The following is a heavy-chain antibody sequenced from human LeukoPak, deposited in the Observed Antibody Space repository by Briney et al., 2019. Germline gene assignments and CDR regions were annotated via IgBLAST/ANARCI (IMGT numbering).Heavy chain of an antibody. CDR2: ISSSGSTI. V-gene: IGHV3-48*01. CDR3: AKDAAYCGGACFDY. J-gene: IGHJ4*02. D-gene: IGHD2-21*02. Sequence: GGSLRLSCAASGFTFSSYNMNWVRQAPGKGLEWVSYISSSGSTIYYADTVKGRFTISRDNAKNSLYLQLNSLRPEDTAVYYCAKDAAYCGGACFDYWGQGTLVTVSS. CDR1: GFTFSSYN.